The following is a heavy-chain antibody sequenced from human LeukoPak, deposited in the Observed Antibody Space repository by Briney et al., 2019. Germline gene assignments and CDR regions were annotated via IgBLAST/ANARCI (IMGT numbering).Heavy chain of an antibody. CDR1: GGSISSSSYY. Sequence: SETLSLTCTVSGGSISSSSYYWGWIRQPPGKGLEWIGSIYYSGSTYYNPSLKSRVTISVDTSKNQFSLKLSSVTAADTAVYYCASAIVGATTRELDYWGQGILVTVSS. J-gene: IGHJ4*02. D-gene: IGHD1-26*01. V-gene: IGHV4-39*01. CDR3: ASAIVGATTRELDY. CDR2: IYYSGST.